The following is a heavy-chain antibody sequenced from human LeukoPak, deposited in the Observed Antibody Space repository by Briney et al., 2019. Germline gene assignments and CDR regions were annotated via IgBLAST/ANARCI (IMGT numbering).Heavy chain of an antibody. J-gene: IGHJ3*02. CDR2: FNPNSGGT. CDR3: AREVDILTVTYAFDI. Sequence: ASVKVSCKASGYTFNGYYIHWVRQAPGQGLEWMGWFNPNSGGTKYAQKFQGRVTMTRDTSITTAYMELSRLTSDDTAVYYCAREVDILTVTYAFDIWGQGTMVTVSS. D-gene: IGHD3-9*01. V-gene: IGHV1-2*02. CDR1: GYTFNGYY.